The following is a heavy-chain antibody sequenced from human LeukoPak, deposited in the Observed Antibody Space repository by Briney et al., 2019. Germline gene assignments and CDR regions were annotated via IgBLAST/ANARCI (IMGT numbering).Heavy chain of an antibody. CDR3: ARDRGPYDNHAFDI. CDR2: VHLDGRT. Sequence: TSETLSLTCGVSGGSISSTNWWTWVRPPPGKGLEWIGEVHLDGRTNYSPSLQSRLAMSVDFSENHISLKLTSVTAADTAVYYCARDRGPYDNHAFDIWGQGTMVTVSS. CDR1: GGSISSTNW. V-gene: IGHV4-4*02. J-gene: IGHJ3*02. D-gene: IGHD3-22*01.